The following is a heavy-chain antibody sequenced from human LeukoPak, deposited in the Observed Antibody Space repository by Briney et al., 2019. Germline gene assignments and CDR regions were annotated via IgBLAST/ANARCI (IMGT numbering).Heavy chain of an antibody. D-gene: IGHD1-26*01. J-gene: IGHJ4*02. V-gene: IGHV1-2*06. Sequence: VASVKVSCKASGYTFTGYYMHWVRQAPGQGLEWMGRINPNSGGTNYAQKFQGRVTMTRDTSISTAYMELSRLRSDDTAVYYCARPSDWWELLRLDYWGQGTLVTVSS. CDR1: GYTFTGYY. CDR2: INPNSGGT. CDR3: ARPSDWWELLRLDY.